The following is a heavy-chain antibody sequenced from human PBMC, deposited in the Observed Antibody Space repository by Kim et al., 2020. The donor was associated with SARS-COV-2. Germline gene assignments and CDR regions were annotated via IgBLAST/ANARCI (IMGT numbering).Heavy chain of an antibody. CDR2: TNYI. V-gene: IGHV3-21*01. Sequence: TNYIYSADSVKGRFHISRDNTKNSLYLQMDSLRAEDTAMYYCARSDAFDIWGQGTMVTVSS. J-gene: IGHJ3*02. CDR3: ARSDAFDI.